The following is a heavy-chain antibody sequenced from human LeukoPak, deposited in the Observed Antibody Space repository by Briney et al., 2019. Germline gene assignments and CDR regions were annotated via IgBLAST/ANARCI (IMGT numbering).Heavy chain of an antibody. CDR2: ISNSSSYI. Sequence: GGSLRLSCAASGFIFSDYTMKWVRQAPGKGLEWVSSISNSSSYIYYADSVRGRFTISRDNAKNSLFLQMNSLTADDTAVYYCAKFFDDWGQGTLVTVSS. V-gene: IGHV3-21*01. CDR3: AKFFDD. J-gene: IGHJ4*02. CDR1: GFIFSDYT.